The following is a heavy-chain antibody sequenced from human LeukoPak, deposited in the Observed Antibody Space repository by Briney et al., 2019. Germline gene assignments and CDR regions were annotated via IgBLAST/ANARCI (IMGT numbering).Heavy chain of an antibody. CDR2: TSTYNGHT. CDR3: ARSLGEGWFDP. D-gene: IGHD3-3*01. J-gene: IGHJ5*02. V-gene: IGHV1-18*01. CDR1: GYTFTIYG. Sequence: GASVKVSCKASGYTFTIYGISWVRQAPGQGLEWMGWTSTYNGHTNYAQNLQGRVTLTTDTSTSTAYMELRSLRSDDTAVYYCARSLGEGWFDPWGQGTLVTVSS.